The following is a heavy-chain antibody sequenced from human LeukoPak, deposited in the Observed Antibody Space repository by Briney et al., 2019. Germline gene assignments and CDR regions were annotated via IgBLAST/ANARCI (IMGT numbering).Heavy chain of an antibody. Sequence: EASVKVSCKASGYTFTSYYMHWVRQAPGQGLEWMGIINPSGGSTSYAQKFQGRVTMTRDTSTSTVYMELSSLRSEDMAVYYCARDPAVAGTNDAFDIWGQGTMVTVSS. CDR1: GYTFTSYY. J-gene: IGHJ3*02. D-gene: IGHD6-19*01. V-gene: IGHV1-46*01. CDR3: ARDPAVAGTNDAFDI. CDR2: INPSGGST.